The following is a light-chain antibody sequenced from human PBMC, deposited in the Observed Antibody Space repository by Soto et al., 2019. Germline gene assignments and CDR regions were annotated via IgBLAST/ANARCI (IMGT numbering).Light chain of an antibody. J-gene: IGKJ4*01. CDR1: QSISSW. V-gene: IGKV1-5*03. Sequence: DIQMTQSPSTLSASVGDRVTITCRASQSISSWLAWYQQKPGKAPKLLIDKASGLDSGAPPRFSGRGSGTDFTLTISSLQPEDFATYYCQQSFSPLTFGGGTPQLTFGGGTKVDIK. CDR3: QQSFSPLTFGGGTPQLT. CDR2: KAS.